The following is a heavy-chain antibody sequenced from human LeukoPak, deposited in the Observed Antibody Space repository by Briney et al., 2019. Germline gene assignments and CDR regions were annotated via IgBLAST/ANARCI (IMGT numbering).Heavy chain of an antibody. CDR3: ARGPPEMKLLWFGEYDC. V-gene: IGHV3-23*01. CDR1: GFSFSNYA. Sequence: QPGGSLRLSCAASGFSFSNYAMSWVRPAPGKGLEWVSGIRGSGIRSFYADSVKGRFTISRDNSKNTLYLQMNSLRAEDTAVYYCARGPPEMKLLWFGEYDCWGQGTLVTVSS. D-gene: IGHD3-10*01. J-gene: IGHJ4*02. CDR2: IRGSGIRS.